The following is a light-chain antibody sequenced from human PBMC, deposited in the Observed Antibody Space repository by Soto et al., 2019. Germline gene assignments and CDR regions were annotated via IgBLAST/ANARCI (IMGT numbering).Light chain of an antibody. V-gene: IGKV3D-15*01. Sequence: EKMMTQSPATLSVSPGETASLSCRASQSAGNFLAWYQQKPGQAPRLLIYYISTRATGIPARFSGSGSGTEFTLTINSLQSEDSAVYYCQQHNQWPITFGQGTRLEIK. J-gene: IGKJ5*01. CDR1: QSAGNF. CDR2: YIS. CDR3: QQHNQWPIT.